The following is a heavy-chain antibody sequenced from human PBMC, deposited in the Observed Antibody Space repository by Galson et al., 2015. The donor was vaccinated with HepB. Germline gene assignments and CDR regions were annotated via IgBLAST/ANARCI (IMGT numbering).Heavy chain of an antibody. Sequence: SLRLSCAASGFSLSAYNMNWVRQAPGKGLEWVSSISGSTYIYYKESVKGRFTISRDTAENSVYLQMNSLRVEDTAVYYCARDSGSYDVLTGYSSYSDLWGPGTLVTVSS. CDR1: GFSLSAYN. J-gene: IGHJ4*02. D-gene: IGHD3-9*01. CDR3: ARDSGSYDVLTGYSSYSDL. CDR2: ISGSTYI. V-gene: IGHV3-69-1*01.